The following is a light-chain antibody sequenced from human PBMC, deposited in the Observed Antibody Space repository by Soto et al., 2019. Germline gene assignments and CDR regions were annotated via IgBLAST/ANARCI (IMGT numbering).Light chain of an antibody. V-gene: IGKV3-20*01. J-gene: IGKJ1*01. Sequence: EIVLTQSPGTLSLSPGERVTLSCRASQSVDSSFLGWYQQKPGQSPRLLIYGASSRASGIPDRFSGSRSGTDFTLSINGLDPEDFAVYYCQQYGTVPWTFGQGTKVEIK. CDR1: QSVDSSF. CDR2: GAS. CDR3: QQYGTVPWT.